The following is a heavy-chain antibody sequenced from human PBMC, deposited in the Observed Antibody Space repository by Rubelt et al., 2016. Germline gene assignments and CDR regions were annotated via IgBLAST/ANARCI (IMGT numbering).Heavy chain of an antibody. V-gene: IGHV3-48*03. CDR1: GFTFSSYE. J-gene: IGHJ6*02. CDR2: ISSSGSTI. D-gene: IGHD3-10*01. CDR3: ARVRELLWLGELLGRSYGMDV. Sequence: EVQLLESGGGLVQPGGSLRLSCAASGFTFSSYEMNWVRQAPGKGLEWVSYISSSGSTIYYADSVKGRLTISRDNAKNALYLQMNSLKAEDTAVYYCARVRELLWLGELLGRSYGMDVWGQGTTVTVSS.